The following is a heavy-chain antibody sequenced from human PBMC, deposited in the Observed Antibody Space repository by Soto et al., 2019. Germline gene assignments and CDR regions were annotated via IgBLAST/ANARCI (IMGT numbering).Heavy chain of an antibody. J-gene: IGHJ6*02. CDR3: ARDKVFGVVTRHSYYYYGMDV. Sequence: GGSLRLSCAASGFTFSSYSMNWVRQAPGKGLEWVSSISSSSSYIYYADSVKGRFTISRDNAKNSLYLQMNSLRAEDTAVYYCARDKVFGVVTRHSYYYYGMDVWGQGTTVTVSS. CDR1: GFTFSSYS. D-gene: IGHD3-3*01. V-gene: IGHV3-21*01. CDR2: ISSSSSYI.